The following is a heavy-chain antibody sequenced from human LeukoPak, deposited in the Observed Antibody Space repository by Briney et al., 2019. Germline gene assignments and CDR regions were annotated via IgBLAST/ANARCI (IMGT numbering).Heavy chain of an antibody. CDR1: GYIFTTYY. V-gene: IGHV1-46*04. D-gene: IGHD1-1*01. CDR3: ARDSTGNDAFDI. J-gene: IGHJ3*02. Sequence: ASVKVSCKASGYIFTTYYMHWVRQAPGQGLEWMGIINPSGGGTSYAQKLQGRVTMTRDTSTSTVYMELSSLRSEDTAVYYCARDSTGNDAFDIWGQGTMVTVSS. CDR2: INPSGGGT.